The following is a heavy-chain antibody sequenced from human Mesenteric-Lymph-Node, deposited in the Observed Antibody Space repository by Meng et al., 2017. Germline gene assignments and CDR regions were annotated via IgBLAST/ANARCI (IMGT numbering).Heavy chain of an antibody. CDR2: ISYDGSNK. CDR1: GFTFSSYA. V-gene: IGHV3-30*04. D-gene: IGHD3-22*01. Sequence: GESLKISCAASGFTFSSYAMHWVRQAPGKGLEWVAVISYDGSNKYYADSVKGRFTISRDNSKNTLYLQMNSLRAEDTAVYYCARDTYYYDSSGYYYVGYYFDYWGQGTLVTVSS. CDR3: ARDTYYYDSSGYYYVGYYFDY. J-gene: IGHJ4*02.